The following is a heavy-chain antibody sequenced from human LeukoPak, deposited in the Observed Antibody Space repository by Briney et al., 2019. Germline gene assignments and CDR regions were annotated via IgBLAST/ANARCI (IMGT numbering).Heavy chain of an antibody. D-gene: IGHD2-8*01. CDR1: GFAFSRYW. CDR2: IYTDGTTK. Sequence: PGGSLRLSCAASGFAFSRYWMHWIRQAPGKGLVWVSAIYTDGTTKRYADSVKGRFTISRDNAKNTLYLQMNSLRAEDTAVYYCAKDLGYCTNGVCQYYYYGMDVWGQGTTVTVSS. V-gene: IGHV3-74*01. CDR3: AKDLGYCTNGVCQYYYYGMDV. J-gene: IGHJ6*02.